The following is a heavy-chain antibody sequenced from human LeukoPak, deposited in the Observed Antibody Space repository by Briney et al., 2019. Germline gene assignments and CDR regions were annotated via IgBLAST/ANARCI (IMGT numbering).Heavy chain of an antibody. CDR1: GFTFDDYA. CDR2: ISWNSGSI. J-gene: IGHJ4*02. CDR3: AKDMGYCSSTSCYTWLDY. V-gene: IGHV3-9*01. D-gene: IGHD2-2*02. Sequence: PGRSLRLSCAASGFTFDDYAMHWVRQAPGKGLEWVSGISWNSGSIGYADSVKGRFTISRDNAKNSLYLQMNSLRAEDTALYYCAKDMGYCSSTSCYTWLDYRGQGTLVTVSS.